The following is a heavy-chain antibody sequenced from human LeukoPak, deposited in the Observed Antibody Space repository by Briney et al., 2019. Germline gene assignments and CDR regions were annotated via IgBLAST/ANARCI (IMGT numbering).Heavy chain of an antibody. CDR3: ARKLLWFGEPFDP. CDR2: INHSGST. Sequence: PSETLSLTCTVSGGSFGNYYWSWIRQPPGKGLEWIGEINHSGSTNYNPSLKSRVTISVDTSKNQFSPKLSSVTAADTAVYYCARKLLWFGEPFDPWGQGTLVTVSS. V-gene: IGHV4-34*01. CDR1: GGSFGNYY. D-gene: IGHD3-10*01. J-gene: IGHJ5*02.